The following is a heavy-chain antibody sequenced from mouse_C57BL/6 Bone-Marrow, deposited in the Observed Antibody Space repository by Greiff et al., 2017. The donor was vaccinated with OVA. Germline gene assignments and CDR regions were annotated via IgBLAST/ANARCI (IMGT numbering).Heavy chain of an antibody. CDR3: ARSFITTAVGEAMDY. Sequence: VKLVESGAELARPGASVKLSCKASGYTFTSYGISWVKQRTGQGLEWIGEIYPRSGNTYYNEKFKGKATLTADKSSSTAYMELRSLTSEDSAVYFCARSFITTAVGEAMDYWGQGTSVTVSS. CDR1: GYTFTSYG. V-gene: IGHV1-81*01. J-gene: IGHJ4*01. CDR2: IYPRSGNT. D-gene: IGHD1-1*01.